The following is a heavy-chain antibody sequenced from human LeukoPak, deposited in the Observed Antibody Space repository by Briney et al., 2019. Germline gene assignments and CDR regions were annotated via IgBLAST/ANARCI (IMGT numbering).Heavy chain of an antibody. D-gene: IGHD6-19*01. CDR3: ATTWVYNSDLYFDY. Sequence: SETLSLTCTVSGGSISSNTYYWGWIRQPPGKGLEWIGSIYYSGSTYYNPYNPSLKSRVTISVDTSKNQFSLKLSSVTAADTAVYYCATTWVYNSDLYFDYWGQGTLVTVSS. CDR2: IYYSGST. V-gene: IGHV4-39*07. J-gene: IGHJ4*02. CDR1: GGSISSNTYY.